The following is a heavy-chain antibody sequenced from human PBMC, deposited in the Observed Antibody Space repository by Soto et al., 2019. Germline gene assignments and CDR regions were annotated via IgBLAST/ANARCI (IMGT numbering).Heavy chain of an antibody. Sequence: SETLSLTCTVSGGSISSSSYYWGWIRQPPGKGLEWIGSIYYSGSTYYNPSLKSRVTISVDTSKNQFSLKLSSVTAADTAVYYCARHRRSTPMVVAPTPSSNWFDTWGQGTLVTVSS. CDR1: GGSISSSSYY. CDR2: IYYSGST. D-gene: IGHD2-15*01. J-gene: IGHJ5*02. V-gene: IGHV4-39*01. CDR3: ARHRRSTPMVVAPTPSSNWFDT.